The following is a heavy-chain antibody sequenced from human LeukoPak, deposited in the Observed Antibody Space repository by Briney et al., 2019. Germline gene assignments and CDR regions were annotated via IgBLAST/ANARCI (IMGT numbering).Heavy chain of an antibody. CDR1: GFTVSDNF. CDR2: IRDSGGMT. CDR3: TRHAGSGWFAAYQY. J-gene: IGHJ4*02. Sequence: GGSLRLSCAASGFTVSDNFMTWVRQAPGKGLEWVSVIRDSGGMTFYADSVKGRFTISRDNSRNTLHLQMNSLGAEDTATYYCTRHAGSGWFAAYQYWGQGILVTVS. D-gene: IGHD6-19*01. V-gene: IGHV3-53*01.